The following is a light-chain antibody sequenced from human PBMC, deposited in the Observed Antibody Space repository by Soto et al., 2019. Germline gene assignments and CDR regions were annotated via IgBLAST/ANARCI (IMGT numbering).Light chain of an antibody. CDR3: QHYGSSSRT. CDR1: QSVSSR. J-gene: IGKJ5*01. V-gene: IGKV3-20*01. CDR2: GAS. Sequence: EIVMTHSPATLSVSPCERVTLSFSASQSVSSRLAWYQQKPGQSPRLLIYGASTRATGIPDRFSGSGSGTDFTLTISRLEPEDFAVYYCQHYGSSSRTFGQGTRLEIK.